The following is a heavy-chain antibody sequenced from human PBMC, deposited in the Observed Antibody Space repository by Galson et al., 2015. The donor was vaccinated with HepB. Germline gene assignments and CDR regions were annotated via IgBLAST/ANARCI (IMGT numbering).Heavy chain of an antibody. D-gene: IGHD2-21*02. CDR3: TAQFRSDLYYFDY. V-gene: IGHV3-15*01. Sequence: SLRLSCAASGFTFSNAWMSWVRQAPGKGLEWVGRIKSKTDGGTTDYAAPVKGRFTISRDDSKNTLYLQMNSLKTEDTAVYYCTAQFRSDLYYFDYWGQGTLVTVSS. J-gene: IGHJ4*02. CDR1: GFTFSNAW. CDR2: IKSKTDGGTT.